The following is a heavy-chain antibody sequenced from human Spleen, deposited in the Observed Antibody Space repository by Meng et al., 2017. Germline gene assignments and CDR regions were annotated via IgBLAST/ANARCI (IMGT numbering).Heavy chain of an antibody. CDR1: GFTVSSNY. D-gene: IGHD2/OR15-2a*01. J-gene: IGHJ3*02. CDR3: AIRALSSTYWAFDI. CDR2: IYSGGST. Sequence: GESLKISCAASGFTVSSNYMSWVRQAPGKGLEWVSVIYSGGSTYYADSVKGRFTISRDSSKNTLYLQMNSLRAEDTAVYYCAIRALSSTYWAFDIWGKGTMVTVSS. V-gene: IGHV3-53*01.